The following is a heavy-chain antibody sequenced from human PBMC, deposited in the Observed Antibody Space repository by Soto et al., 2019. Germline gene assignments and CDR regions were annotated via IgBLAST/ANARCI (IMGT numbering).Heavy chain of an antibody. D-gene: IGHD3-22*01. CDR2: INPENVCT. CDR1: GYTFTGYY. CDR3: VRVPGYYIGSGYYYDP. Sequence: ASVKVSCKASGYTFTGYYIHWVRQAPGQGLEWMGWINPENVCTKLAQKLQDRVTMTRDTSIATVYMEMSSLTSDDTAVDYCVRVPGYYIGSGYYYDPWGQGTLVTVSS. J-gene: IGHJ5*02. V-gene: IGHV1-2*02.